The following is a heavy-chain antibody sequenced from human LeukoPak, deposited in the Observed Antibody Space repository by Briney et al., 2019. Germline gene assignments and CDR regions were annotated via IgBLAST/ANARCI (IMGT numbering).Heavy chain of an antibody. CDR3: ARDLLLWFGELSSYDY. CDR1: GFTFSSYW. CDR2: IQQDGSEK. J-gene: IGHJ4*02. Sequence: GGSLRLSCAASGFTFSSYWMSWVRQAPGKGLEWVANIQQDGSEKYYVDSVKGRFTISRDNAKNSLYLQMNSLRAEDTAVYYCARDLLLWFGELSSYDYWGQGTLVTVSS. V-gene: IGHV3-7*01. D-gene: IGHD3-10*01.